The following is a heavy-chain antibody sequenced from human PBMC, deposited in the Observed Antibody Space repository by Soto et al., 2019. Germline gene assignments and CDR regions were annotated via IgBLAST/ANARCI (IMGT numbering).Heavy chain of an antibody. D-gene: IGHD6-19*01. CDR2: IYPDDSDT. CDR3: ARIGSSYNTFDY. Sequence: GESLKISCEGSGYTFSSYSIGWVRQMPGKGLEWMGIIYPDDSDTRYSPSFRGQVTISVDKSISRAYLQWSSLKASDSAMYFCARIGSSYNTFDYCGRGTLVTVSS. V-gene: IGHV5-51*01. J-gene: IGHJ4*02. CDR1: GYTFSSYS.